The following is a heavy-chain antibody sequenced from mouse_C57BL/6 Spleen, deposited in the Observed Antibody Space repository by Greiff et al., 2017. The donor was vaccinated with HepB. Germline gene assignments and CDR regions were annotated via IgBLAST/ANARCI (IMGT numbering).Heavy chain of an antibody. D-gene: IGHD1-1*01. CDR3: ARSLITTVVAYYFDY. CDR2: IYPGDGDT. Sequence: VKLMESGAELVKPGASVKISCKASGYAFSSYWMNWVKQRPGKGLEWIGQIYPGDGDTNYNGKFKGKATLTADKSSSTAYMQLSSLTSEDSAVYFCARSLITTVVAYYFDYWGQGTTLTVSS. J-gene: IGHJ2*01. V-gene: IGHV1-80*01. CDR1: GYAFSSYW.